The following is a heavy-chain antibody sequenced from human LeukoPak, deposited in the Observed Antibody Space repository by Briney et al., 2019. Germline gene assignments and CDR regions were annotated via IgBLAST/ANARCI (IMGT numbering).Heavy chain of an antibody. V-gene: IGHV3-30*18. CDR1: GFIFSRYG. Sequence: PGGSLRLSCAASGFIFSRYGMHWVRQAPGKGLEWVAFISYDGNNKYYADSVKGRFTISRDNSKNTLYLQMNSLRGEDTAAYYCAKGLCIAVARQSTCYGMDVWGQGTTVTVSS. J-gene: IGHJ6*02. D-gene: IGHD6-19*01. CDR2: ISYDGNNK. CDR3: AKGLCIAVARQSTCYGMDV.